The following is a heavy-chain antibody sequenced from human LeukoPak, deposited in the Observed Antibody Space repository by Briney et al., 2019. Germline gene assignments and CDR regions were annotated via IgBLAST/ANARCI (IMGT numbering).Heavy chain of an antibody. V-gene: IGHV1-8*01. CDR1: GYTFTSYD. CDR2: RNPNSGNT. Sequence: GASVKVSCKASGYTFTSYDINWVRQATGQGLEWMGWRNPNSGNTGYAQKFQGRVTMTRNTSISTAYMELSSLRSEDTAVYYCARALLGATLFWFDPWGQGTLVTVSS. J-gene: IGHJ5*02. CDR3: ARALLGATLFWFDP. D-gene: IGHD1-26*01.